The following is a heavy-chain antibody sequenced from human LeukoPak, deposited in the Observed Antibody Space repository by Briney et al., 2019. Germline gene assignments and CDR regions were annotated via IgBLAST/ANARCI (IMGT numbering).Heavy chain of an antibody. CDR1: DGSISSSSYY. J-gene: IGHJ4*02. CDR3: ARRTSVAGTLDY. V-gene: IGHV4-39*01. Sequence: SETLSLTCTVSDGSISSSSYYWGWIRQPPGKGLEWIGSIYYSGSTYYNPSLKSRVTISVDTSKNQFSLKLSSVTAADTAVYYCARRTSVAGTLDYWGQGTLVTVSS. D-gene: IGHD6-19*01. CDR2: IYYSGST.